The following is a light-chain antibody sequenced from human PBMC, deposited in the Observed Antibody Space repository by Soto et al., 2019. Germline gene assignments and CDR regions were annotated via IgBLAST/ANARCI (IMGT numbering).Light chain of an antibody. CDR1: QSVNSY. CDR2: AAS. CDR3: QQSYSIPWT. V-gene: IGKV1-39*01. Sequence: DIQMTQSPSSLSASVGDRVTITCRASQSVNSYLNWYQQKPGKAPKVLIYAASSLQSGVPSRFSGSGSGTDFTLTISSLQPEDFATYYCQQSYSIPWTFGQGTEVEIK. J-gene: IGKJ1*01.